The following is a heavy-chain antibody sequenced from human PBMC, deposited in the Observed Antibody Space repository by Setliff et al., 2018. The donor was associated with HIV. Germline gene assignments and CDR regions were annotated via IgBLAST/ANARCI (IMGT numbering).Heavy chain of an antibody. Sequence: GGSLRLSCTASEFTFGDYAMSWVRLAPGKGLEWVSYITSSSSTIYYADSVKGRFTISRDDAKNSLYLQMNSLRAEDTAVYYCARGAATMAFDLWGQGTMVTVS. CDR1: EFTFGDYA. CDR3: ARGAATMAFDL. V-gene: IGHV3-48*01. J-gene: IGHJ3*01. CDR2: ITSSSSTI. D-gene: IGHD6-25*01.